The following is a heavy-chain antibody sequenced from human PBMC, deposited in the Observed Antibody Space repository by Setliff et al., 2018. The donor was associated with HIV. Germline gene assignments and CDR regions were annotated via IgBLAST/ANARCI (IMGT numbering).Heavy chain of an antibody. CDR1: GGTLNNYA. CDR3: AMRRITVFGVAKPTGYYYNMDV. Sequence: SVKVSCKASGGTLNNYAISWVRQAPGQGLEWMGGIIPFVGRTDYAQKFQGRVTITADKSTRTVYMDLGSLRSEDTAIYYCAMRRITVFGVAKPTGYYYNMDVWGKGTTVTVSS. D-gene: IGHD3-3*01. V-gene: IGHV1-69*10. CDR2: IIPFVGRT. J-gene: IGHJ6*03.